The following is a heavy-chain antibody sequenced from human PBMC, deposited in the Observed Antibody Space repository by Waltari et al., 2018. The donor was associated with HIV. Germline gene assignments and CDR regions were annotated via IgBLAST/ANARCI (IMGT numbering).Heavy chain of an antibody. CDR2: INHSGTT. Sequence: QVQLQQWGAGLLKPSETLSLTCAVYGGSFSNYYWTWIRQTPGKGLEWIGEINHSGTTDYNPSLKSRLTMSIDTSKSQFSLKLSSVTAADTGIYYCARHRFMRGNSGWYFLYWGQGNQVTVSS. J-gene: IGHJ4*02. D-gene: IGHD6-19*01. V-gene: IGHV4-34*02. CDR3: ARHRFMRGNSGWYFLY. CDR1: GGSFSNYY.